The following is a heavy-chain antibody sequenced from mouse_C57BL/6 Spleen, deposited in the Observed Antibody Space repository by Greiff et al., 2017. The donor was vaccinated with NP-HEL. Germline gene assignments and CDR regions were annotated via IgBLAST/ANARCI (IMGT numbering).Heavy chain of an antibody. Sequence: EVQLQQSGPELVKPGASVKIPCKASGYTFTDYNMDWVKQSHGKSLEWIGDINPNNGGTIYNQKFKGKATLTVDMSSSTAYMERRSLTSDDTAVYYCARGRGGHFRYAMDYWGQGTSVTVSS. CDR1: GYTFTDYN. CDR2: INPNNGGT. D-gene: IGHD1-1*02. J-gene: IGHJ4*01. CDR3: ARGRGGHFRYAMDY. V-gene: IGHV1-18*01.